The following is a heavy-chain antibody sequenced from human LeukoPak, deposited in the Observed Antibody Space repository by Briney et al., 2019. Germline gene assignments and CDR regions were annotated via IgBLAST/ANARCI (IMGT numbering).Heavy chain of an antibody. CDR1: GGSISSSSYY. Sequence: SETLSLTCTVSGGSISSSSYYWGWIRQPPGKGLEWIASIFYNGRTWNNPSLKSRVSISVDTSKNQFSLKVSAVTAADTAVYYCARQGTYYDKIYYFDYWGQGTLVTVSS. CDR3: ARQGTYYDKIYYFDY. D-gene: IGHD3-16*01. CDR2: IFYNGRT. J-gene: IGHJ4*02. V-gene: IGHV4-39*01.